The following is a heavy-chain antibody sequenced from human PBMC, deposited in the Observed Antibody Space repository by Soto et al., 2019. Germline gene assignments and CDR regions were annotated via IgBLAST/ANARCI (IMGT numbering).Heavy chain of an antibody. V-gene: IGHV3-30-3*01. J-gene: IGHJ6*02. CDR2: ISYDGSNK. CDR1: GFTFSSYA. D-gene: IGHD6-19*01. CDR3: ARVPEAVAGTYYYYGMDV. Sequence: GGSLRLSCAASGFTFSSYAMHWVRQAPGKGLEWVAVISYDGSNKYYADSVKGRFTISRDNSENTLYLQMNSLRAEDTAVYYCARVPEAVAGTYYYYGMDVWGQGTTVTVSS.